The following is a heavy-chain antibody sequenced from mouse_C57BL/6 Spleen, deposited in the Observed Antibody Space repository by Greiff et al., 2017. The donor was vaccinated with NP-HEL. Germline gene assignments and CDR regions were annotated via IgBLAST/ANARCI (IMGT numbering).Heavy chain of an antibody. CDR2: ISDGGSYT. V-gene: IGHV5-4*01. CDR1: GFTFSSYA. J-gene: IGHJ1*03. CDR3: ARDGGTSWYFDV. Sequence: EVQGVESGGGLVKPGGSLKLSCAASGFTFSSYAMSWVRQTPEKRLEWVATISDGGSYTYYPDNVKGRFTISRDNAKNNLYLQMSHLKSEDTAMYYCARDGGTSWYFDVWGTGTTVTVAS. D-gene: IGHD3-3*01.